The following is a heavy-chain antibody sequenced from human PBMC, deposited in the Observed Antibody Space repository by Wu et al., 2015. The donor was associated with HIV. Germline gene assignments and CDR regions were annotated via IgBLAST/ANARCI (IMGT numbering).Heavy chain of an antibody. J-gene: IGHJ1*01. CDR2: ITPMFGTP. Sequence: QVQLVQSGAELKRPGSSVKISCQASGGTFSNYAINWVRQAPGQGLEWMGRITPMFGTPDYARKFRGRVKITADTSVSTVYLELTRLKFDDTAIYYCTKDYGIVGSTLPEYFQHWGQGTLVTVSS. V-gene: IGHV1-69*08. D-gene: IGHD1-26*01. CDR1: GGTFSNYA. CDR3: TKDYGIVGSTLPEYFQH.